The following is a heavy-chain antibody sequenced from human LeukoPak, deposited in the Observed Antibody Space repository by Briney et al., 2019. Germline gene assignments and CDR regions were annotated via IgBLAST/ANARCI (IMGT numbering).Heavy chain of an antibody. V-gene: IGHV4-4*02. CDR1: GFTFSRYW. CDR3: AGGSGYAFEY. J-gene: IGHJ4*02. Sequence: GSLRLSCAASGFTFSRYWMSWVRQAPGKGLEWIGYIYHSGSTNYIPSLKSRVTISIDKSKNQFSLKLSSVTAADTAVYYCAGGSGYAFEYWGQGTLVTVSS. D-gene: IGHD5-12*01. CDR2: IYHSGST.